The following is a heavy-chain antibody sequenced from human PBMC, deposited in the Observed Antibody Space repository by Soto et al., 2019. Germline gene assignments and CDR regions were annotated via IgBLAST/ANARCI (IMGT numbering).Heavy chain of an antibody. Sequence: EVQLVESGGDLVQPGRSLRLSCAASGFTFDDYAMHWVRQVPGKGLEWVAGINWDSNTIAYAASVRGRFTISRDNAKNSLYLQMNRLRAEDTALYYCAKEVHTNMALMDVWGKGTTVTVSS. J-gene: IGHJ6*04. V-gene: IGHV3-9*01. CDR3: AKEVHTNMALMDV. CDR1: GFTFDDYA. D-gene: IGHD3-10*01. CDR2: INWDSNTI.